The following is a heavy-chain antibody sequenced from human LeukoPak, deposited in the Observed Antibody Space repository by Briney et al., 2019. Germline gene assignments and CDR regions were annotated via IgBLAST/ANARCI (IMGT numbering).Heavy chain of an antibody. CDR1: DGSISNSNW. Sequence: SETLSLTCAVSDGSISNSNWWSWVRQPPGKGLEWIGEIYHSGSTNYNPSLKSRVTISVDKSKNQFSLKLSSVTAADTAVYYCASTPGSSGWYPYYFDYWGQGTLVTVSS. V-gene: IGHV4-4*02. J-gene: IGHJ4*02. D-gene: IGHD6-19*01. CDR2: IYHSGST. CDR3: ASTPGSSGWYPYYFDY.